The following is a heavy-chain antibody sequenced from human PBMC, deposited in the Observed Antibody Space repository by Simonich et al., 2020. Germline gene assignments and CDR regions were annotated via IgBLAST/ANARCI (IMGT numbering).Heavy chain of an antibody. J-gene: IGHJ4*02. V-gene: IGHV3-33*01. D-gene: IGHD6-13*01. CDR1: GFTFSSYG. CDR3: ARERAAAGEAFDY. Sequence: QVQLVESGGGVVQPGRSLRLSCAASGFTFSSYGMHWVRQAPGKGLEWGAVIWNDGSNKYYADSVKGRFTISRDNSKNTRYLQMNSLRAEDTAVYYCARERAAAGEAFDYWGQGTLVTVSS. CDR2: IWNDGSNK.